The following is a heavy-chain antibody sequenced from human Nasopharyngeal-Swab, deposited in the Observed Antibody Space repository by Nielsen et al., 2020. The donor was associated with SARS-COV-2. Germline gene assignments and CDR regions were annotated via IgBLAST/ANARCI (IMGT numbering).Heavy chain of an antibody. CDR3: ATEGYDRRYYYYGMDV. CDR1: CGSVSSGSYY. Sequence: SETLSLTLTVPCGSVSSGSYYWSWLRQPPGKGLEWIGYIYYSGSTYYNPSLKSRVTISVDTSKNQFSLKLSSVTAADTAVYYCATEGYDRRYYYYGMDVWGQGTTVTVSS. D-gene: IGHD3-22*01. CDR2: IYYSGST. V-gene: IGHV4-61*01. J-gene: IGHJ6*02.